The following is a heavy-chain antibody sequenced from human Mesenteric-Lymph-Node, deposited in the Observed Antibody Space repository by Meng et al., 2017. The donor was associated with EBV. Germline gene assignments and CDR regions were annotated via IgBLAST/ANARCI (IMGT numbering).Heavy chain of an antibody. CDR2: ISSSSSYI. CDR1: AFTFSSYS. D-gene: IGHD3-9*01. V-gene: IGHV3-21*01. J-gene: IGHJ5*02. Sequence: EVQLVESGGGLFKPGGSLSLSCVASAFTFSSYSMNWVRQAPGKGLEWVSSISSSSSYIYYADSVKGRFTISRDNAKNSLYLQMNSLRAEDTAVYYCASETYYDILTGYSNWFDPWGQGTLVTVSS. CDR3: ASETYYDILTGYSNWFDP.